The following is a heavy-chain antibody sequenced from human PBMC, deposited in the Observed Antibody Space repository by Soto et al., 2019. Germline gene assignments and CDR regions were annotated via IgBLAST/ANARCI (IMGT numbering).Heavy chain of an antibody. CDR1: GFTFGSYS. D-gene: IGHD2-21*02. CDR2: ILSSSGVI. Sequence: PGGSLRLSCAASGFTFGSYSMNWVRQAPGKGLEWVSFILSSSGVIYYADSVKGRFTISRDNAKSSLYLQMNSLRAEDTAVYFCARDFRSSLVATAMPYYLDVWGKGTTVTVSS. J-gene: IGHJ6*03. CDR3: ARDFRSSLVATAMPYYLDV. V-gene: IGHV3-48*01.